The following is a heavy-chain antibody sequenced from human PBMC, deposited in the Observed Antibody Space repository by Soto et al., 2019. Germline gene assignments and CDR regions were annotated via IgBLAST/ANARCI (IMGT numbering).Heavy chain of an antibody. J-gene: IGHJ5*02. CDR2: IIPILGIA. D-gene: IGHD3-9*01. CDR3: ARDIYDILSGYYFWFDP. V-gene: IGHV1-69*08. Sequence: QVQLVQSGAEVKKPGSSVKVSCKASGGTFSSYTISWVRQAPGHGLAWMGRIIPILGIANYAQKFQGRVTITADKSTCTAYMELSSLRYEDTAVYYCARDIYDILSGYYFWFDPWGQGTLVTVSS. CDR1: GGTFSSYT.